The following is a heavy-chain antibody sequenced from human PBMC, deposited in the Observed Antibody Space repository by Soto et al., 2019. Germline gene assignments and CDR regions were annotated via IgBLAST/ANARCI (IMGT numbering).Heavy chain of an antibody. CDR1: GYTFTGYF. J-gene: IGHJ5*02. CDR2: INPNSGGT. Sequence: GASVKVSCKASGYTFTGYFIHWVRQAPGQGLEWMGWINPNSGGTNYAQKFQGWVTMTRDTSINTVYMELSRLRSDDTAVYYCARLNNDSSSSYNRFDPWGQGTLVTVSS. V-gene: IGHV1-2*04. CDR3: ARLNNDSSSSYNRFDP. D-gene: IGHD6-6*01.